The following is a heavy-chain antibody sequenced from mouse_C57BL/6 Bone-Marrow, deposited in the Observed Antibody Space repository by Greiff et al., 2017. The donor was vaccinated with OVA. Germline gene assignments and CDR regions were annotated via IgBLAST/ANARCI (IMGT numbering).Heavy chain of an antibody. CDR1: GFNIKDDY. Sequence: EVQVVESGAELVRPGASVKLSCTASGFNIKDDYMHWVKQRPEQGLEWIGWIDPENGDTEYASKFQGKATITADTSSNTAYLQLSSLTSEDTAVYYCTTQLRYYYAMDYWGQGTSVTVSS. J-gene: IGHJ4*01. CDR2: IDPENGDT. CDR3: TTQLRYYYAMDY. D-gene: IGHD3-2*02. V-gene: IGHV14-4*01.